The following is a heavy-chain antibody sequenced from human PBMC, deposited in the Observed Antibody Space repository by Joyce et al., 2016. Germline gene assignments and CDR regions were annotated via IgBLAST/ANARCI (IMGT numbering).Heavy chain of an antibody. D-gene: IGHD3-16*01. CDR1: GYSFTSYW. V-gene: IGHV5-51*01. J-gene: IGHJ4*02. CDR3: ARSAVRGTLSPFFDY. CDR2: INPEDSDT. Sequence: EVQLVQSGGKVKKPGESLKIYCKGVGYSFTSYWLGWVRQMPGKGLELMGIINPEDSDTRYSPSFQGQVTISVDRSIKTAHLRWGSLRASDTAIYYCARSAVRGTLSPFFDYWGQGSLVTVSS.